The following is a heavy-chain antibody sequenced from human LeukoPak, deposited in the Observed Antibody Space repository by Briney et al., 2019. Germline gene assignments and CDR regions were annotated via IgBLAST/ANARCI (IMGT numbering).Heavy chain of an antibody. J-gene: IGHJ4*02. V-gene: IGHV4-59*11. CDR1: GVSISSHY. CDR3: ASAGNPHYFDF. Sequence: SETLSLTCTVSGVSISSHYWSWIRQSPGKRLEWIGNIYYTGSTNYNPSLQSRVAISIDTSKNQFSLTLNSVTAADAAVYYCASAGNPHYFDFWGQGPLVTVSS. CDR2: IYYTGST.